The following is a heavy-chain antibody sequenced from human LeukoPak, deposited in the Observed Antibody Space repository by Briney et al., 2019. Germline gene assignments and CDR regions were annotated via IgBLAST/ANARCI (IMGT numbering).Heavy chain of an antibody. Sequence: GGSLRLSCAASGFTFSSYGMHWVRQAPGKGLEWVAVIWYDGSNKYYADSVKGRFTISRDNSKNTLYLQMNSLRAEDTAVYYCAKNSQYNSGCYNYWGQGTLVTVSS. D-gene: IGHD6-19*01. V-gene: IGHV3-33*06. CDR1: GFTFSSYG. CDR3: AKNSQYNSGCYNY. CDR2: IWYDGSNK. J-gene: IGHJ4*02.